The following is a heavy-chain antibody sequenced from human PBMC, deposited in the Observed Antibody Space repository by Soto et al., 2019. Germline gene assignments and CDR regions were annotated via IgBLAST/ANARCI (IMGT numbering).Heavy chain of an antibody. V-gene: IGHV3-73*01. CDR2: IRSKPNNYAT. J-gene: IGHJ6*03. CDR3: SRQASDFWSGKPQYYMDV. Sequence: EVQLVESGGGLVQPGGSLKLSCAASGFTFSGSAMHWVRQASGKGLEWVGRIRSKPNNYATAYGASGKGRFTISRDDSKNTAYLQMISLNTEDTAVYYCSRQASDFWSGKPQYYMDVWGKGTTVTVSS. CDR1: GFTFSGSA. D-gene: IGHD3-3*01.